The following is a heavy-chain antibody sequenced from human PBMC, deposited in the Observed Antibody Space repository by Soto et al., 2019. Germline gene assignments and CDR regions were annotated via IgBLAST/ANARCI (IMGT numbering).Heavy chain of an antibody. V-gene: IGHV6-1*01. CDR1: GDSVSSNSAA. CDR2: TYYRSKWYN. J-gene: IGHJ6*02. CDR3: ARDGTLGVVVPAAINPYSSGLPPGYYYGMDV. Sequence: SQTLSLTCAISGDSVSSNSAAWNWIRQSPSRGLEWLGRTYYRSKWYNDYAVSVKSRITINPDTSKNQFSLQLNSVTPEDTAVYYCARDGTLGVVVPAAINPYSSGLPPGYYYGMDVWGQGTTVTVSS. D-gene: IGHD2-2*02.